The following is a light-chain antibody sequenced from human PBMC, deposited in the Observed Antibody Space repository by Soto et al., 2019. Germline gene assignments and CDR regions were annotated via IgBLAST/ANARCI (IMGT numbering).Light chain of an antibody. CDR3: LQGTHWPFS. CDR2: KVS. Sequence: DVVMTQSPLSLPVTLGQPASISCRSSQSLVYSDGNTYLTWSHQRPGHSPRRLIYKVSYRDPGVPDRFSGSGSGTDFTLRISRVEAEDVGVYYCLQGTHWPFSFGPGTKVDIE. J-gene: IGKJ3*01. CDR1: QSLVYSDGNTY. V-gene: IGKV2-30*01.